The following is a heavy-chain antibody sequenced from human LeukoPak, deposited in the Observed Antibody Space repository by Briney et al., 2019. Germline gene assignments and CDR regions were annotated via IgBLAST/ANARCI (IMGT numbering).Heavy chain of an antibody. D-gene: IGHD1-26*01. CDR3: ARDPYSGSYGDYYYYYMDV. CDR1: GFTFSNYN. J-gene: IGHJ6*03. CDR2: IRSSTTYI. Sequence: GGSLRLSCAASGFTFSNYNMNWVRQAPGKGLEWVSSIRSSTTYIYYADSVKGRFTISRDNAKNSLYLQMNSLRPEDTVVYYCARDPYSGSYGDYYYYYMDVWGKGTTVTISS. V-gene: IGHV3-21*01.